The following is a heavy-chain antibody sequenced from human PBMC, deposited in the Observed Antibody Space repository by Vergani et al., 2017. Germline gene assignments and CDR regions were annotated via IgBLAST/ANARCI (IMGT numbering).Heavy chain of an antibody. Sequence: QVQLQESGPGLVKPSQTLSLTCTVSGASINNDFYYWHWIRQPAGKGLEWIGRIYVSGITDYNSSLQSRVSKSVDTSTNQFSLTLTSVTAADTAVYYCARDNKQLRPRAFYLWGQGTMVTVSS. CDR1: GASINNDFYY. CDR3: ARDNKQLRPRAFYL. V-gene: IGHV4-61*02. D-gene: IGHD4-23*01. J-gene: IGHJ3*01. CDR2: IYVSGIT.